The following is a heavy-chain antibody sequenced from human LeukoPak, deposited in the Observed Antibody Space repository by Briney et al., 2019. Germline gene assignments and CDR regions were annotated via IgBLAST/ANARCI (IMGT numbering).Heavy chain of an antibody. CDR3: ASGTFDDYGDYDRGDFFDH. Sequence: SETLSLTCAVSSGSINSDGYYWSWIRQPAGKGLEWIGRVYSSGSANYSPSLKSRVIISIGTSKNQFSLKVSSVTAADTAVYYCASGTFDDYGDYDRGDFFDHWGQGTLVTVSS. J-gene: IGHJ4*02. D-gene: IGHD4-17*01. CDR1: SGSINSDGYY. CDR2: VYSSGSA. V-gene: IGHV4-61*02.